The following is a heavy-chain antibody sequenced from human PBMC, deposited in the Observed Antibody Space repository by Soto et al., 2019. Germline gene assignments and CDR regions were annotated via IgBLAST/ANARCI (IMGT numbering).Heavy chain of an antibody. CDR3: ARGNKGPGHYGPGSQGWYGP. V-gene: IGHV1-69*01. J-gene: IGHJ5*02. Sequence: QVQLVQSGTEVKKPGSSVKVSCKTSGGTFSSFPIAWVRQAPGQGLEWVGGIIPVLGAPSYAQTFQGRVTITADESTSAAYLELSSLRSDDTAVYFCARGNKGPGHYGPGSQGWYGPWGQGTLVTVSS. CDR1: GGTFSSFP. D-gene: IGHD3-10*01. CDR2: IIPVLGAP.